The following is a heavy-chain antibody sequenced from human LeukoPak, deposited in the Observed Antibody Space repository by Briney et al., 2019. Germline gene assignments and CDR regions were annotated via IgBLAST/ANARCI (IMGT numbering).Heavy chain of an antibody. D-gene: IGHD2-8*02. CDR3: ARSTVEYRWAVFDY. J-gene: IGHJ4*02. CDR1: GGTFSSYA. V-gene: IGHV1-69*05. CDR2: IIPIFGTA. Sequence: ASVKVSCKASGGTFSSYAISWVRQAPGQGLEWMGGIIPIFGTANYAQKFQGRVTITTNESTSTAYMELSSLRSEDTAVYYCARSTVEYRWAVFDYWGQGTLVTVSS.